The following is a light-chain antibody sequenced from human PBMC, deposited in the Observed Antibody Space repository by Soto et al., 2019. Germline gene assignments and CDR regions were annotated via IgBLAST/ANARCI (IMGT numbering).Light chain of an antibody. V-gene: IGKV1-12*01. CDR3: QQAISFPCT. J-gene: IGKJ2*02. CDR1: QHISTW. Sequence: DIQMTQSPSSVSASLGDRVTITCRASQHISTWLVWYQQKPGKAPQLLIYAASSLQTGVPSRFSGSGSGTDFTLTISSLQPEDSATYYCQQAISFPCTFGQGTRLEI. CDR2: AAS.